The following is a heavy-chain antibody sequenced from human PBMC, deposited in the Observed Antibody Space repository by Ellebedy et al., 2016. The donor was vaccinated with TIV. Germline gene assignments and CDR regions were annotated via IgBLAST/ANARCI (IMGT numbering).Heavy chain of an antibody. Sequence: ASVKVSCXASAYIFSNFYINWVRQAPGQGLEWMGIINPIDGTTSHSQNFQGRLTMTSDTSTSTAYMELRSLRSDDTAMYFCARESGTPHWGQGTLVTVSS. CDR2: INPIDGTT. J-gene: IGHJ4*02. V-gene: IGHV1-46*01. CDR1: AYIFSNFY. CDR3: ARESGTPH. D-gene: IGHD2-15*01.